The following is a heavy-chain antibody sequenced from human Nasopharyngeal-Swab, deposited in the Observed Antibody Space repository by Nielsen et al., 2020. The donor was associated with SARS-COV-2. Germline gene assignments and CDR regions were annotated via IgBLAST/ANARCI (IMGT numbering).Heavy chain of an antibody. CDR2: IYYSGST. CDR3: AREGSTSPWNGYYYGMDV. CDR1: GGSVSSGSYY. D-gene: IGHD2-2*01. V-gene: IGHV4-61*01. J-gene: IGHJ6*02. Sequence: SETLSLTCTVSGGSVSSGSYYWSWIRQPPGKGLEWIGHIYYSGSTNYNPSLKSRVTISVDTSKNQFSLKLSSVTAADTAVYYCAREGSTSPWNGYYYGMDVWGQGTTVTVSS.